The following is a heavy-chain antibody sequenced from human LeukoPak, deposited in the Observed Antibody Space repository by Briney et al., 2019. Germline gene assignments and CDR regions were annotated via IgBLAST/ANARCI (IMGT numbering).Heavy chain of an antibody. CDR1: GYSISSGYY. V-gene: IGHV4-38-2*02. J-gene: IGHJ4*02. Sequence: SETLSLTCTVSGYSISSGYYWGWIQQPPGKGLEWIGSIYHSGSTYYNPSLKSRVTISVDTSKNQFSLKLSSVTAADTAVYYCARLSGSYFDYWGQGTLVTVSS. D-gene: IGHD1-26*01. CDR3: ARLSGSYFDY. CDR2: IYHSGST.